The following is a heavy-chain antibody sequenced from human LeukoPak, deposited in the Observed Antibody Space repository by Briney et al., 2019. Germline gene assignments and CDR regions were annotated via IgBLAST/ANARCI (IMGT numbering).Heavy chain of an antibody. D-gene: IGHD3-22*01. Sequence: KVSCXASGYIFTNYGISWVRQAPGQGLEWMGWISGDNDNTYYAQKYQGIVTMTTDTSTNTAYMELRSLRSDDTAVYYCARATSLGDSSGYYYADSWGQGTLVTVSS. V-gene: IGHV1-18*01. CDR3: ARATSLGDSSGYYYADS. CDR2: ISGDNDNT. J-gene: IGHJ5*01. CDR1: GYIFTNYG.